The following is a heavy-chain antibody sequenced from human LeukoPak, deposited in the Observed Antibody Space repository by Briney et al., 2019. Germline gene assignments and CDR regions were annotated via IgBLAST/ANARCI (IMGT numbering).Heavy chain of an antibody. CDR1: GGSFSGYY. Sequence: LSLTCAVYGGSFSGYYMSWIRQAPGKGLEWVSYISSSGSTIYYADSVKGRFTISRDNAKNSLYLQMNSLRAEDTAVYYCARGSSSWYIAFDIWGQGTMVTVSS. CDR3: ARGSSSWYIAFDI. D-gene: IGHD6-13*01. V-gene: IGHV3-11*01. CDR2: ISSSGSTI. J-gene: IGHJ3*02.